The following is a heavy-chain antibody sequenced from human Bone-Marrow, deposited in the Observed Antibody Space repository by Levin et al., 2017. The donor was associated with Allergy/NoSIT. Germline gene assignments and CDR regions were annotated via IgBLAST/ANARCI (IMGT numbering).Heavy chain of an antibody. J-gene: IGHJ6*02. V-gene: IGHV3-48*03. CDR2: ISNTGTTV. Sequence: GESLKISCVASGFTLSQYDMIWVRQSPGKGLEWLSTISNTGTTVSFADSVRGRFTVSRDTTKKSLFLEMNSLRDDDTAIYYCAGCSFRTAGLFGYYYCFDVWGHGTTVSVSS. CDR1: GFTLSQYD. D-gene: IGHD2-21*01. CDR3: AGCSFRTAGLFGYYYCFDV.